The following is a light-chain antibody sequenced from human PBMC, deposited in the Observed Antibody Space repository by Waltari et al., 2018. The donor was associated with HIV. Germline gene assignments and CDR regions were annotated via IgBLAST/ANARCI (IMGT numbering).Light chain of an antibody. CDR3: CSYAGSYSWV. V-gene: IGLV2-11*01. J-gene: IGLJ3*02. CDR1: SSDVGGYNY. CDR2: DVS. Sequence: QSALTQPRSVSGSPGQSVTISCTAPSSDVGGYNYVSWYQQHPGKAPKLMIYDVSKRPSGVPDRFSGSKSGNTASLTISGLQAEDEADYYCCSYAGSYSWVFGGGTKLTVL.